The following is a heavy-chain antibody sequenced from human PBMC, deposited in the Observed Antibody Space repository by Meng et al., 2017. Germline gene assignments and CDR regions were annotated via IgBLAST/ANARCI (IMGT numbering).Heavy chain of an antibody. J-gene: IGHJ4*02. D-gene: IGHD6-19*01. V-gene: IGHV4-61*01. CDR1: GGSVSSGSYS. CDR3: ARAIAVAGITIDY. CDR2: LYYSGST. Sequence: ELQGVGPGLVSPSDTLSLSWTVSGGSVSSGSYSGSLIRQPRGKGLEWIGYLYYSGSTSYNPSLKSLVTISVDTSKNQFSLKLSSVTAADTAVYYCARAIAVAGITIDYWGQGTLVTVSS.